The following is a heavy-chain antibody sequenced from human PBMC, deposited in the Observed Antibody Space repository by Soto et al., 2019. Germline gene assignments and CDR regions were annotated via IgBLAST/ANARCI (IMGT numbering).Heavy chain of an antibody. D-gene: IGHD3-3*01. V-gene: IGHV2-70*04. CDR2: IDWDDEK. CDR3: ARSPIIAVVTAFSF. CDR1: GFSLKTSGMR. J-gene: IGHJ1*01. Sequence: SGPTLVNPTQTLTLTCTFSGFSLKTSGMRVSWVRQPPGKALEWLARIDWDDEKFYSTSLKTRLSISKGTSDNQVVLTMTNMDPIDTATYYCARSPIIAVVTAFSFWGQGILVTVSS.